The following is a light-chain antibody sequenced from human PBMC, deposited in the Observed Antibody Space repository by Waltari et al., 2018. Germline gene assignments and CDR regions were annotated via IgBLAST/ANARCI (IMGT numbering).Light chain of an antibody. V-gene: IGKV3-11*01. CDR1: QDVNDY. J-gene: IGKJ4*01. CDR2: DAS. Sequence: EIVLTQSPATLSLSPGQRAALSCRASQDVNDYLAWYQHKPGQPPRRLIYDASKRATGIPARFSGSGSGTDFTLTISTLEPEDFGVYYCQQRYAFGGGTKVEI. CDR3: QQRYA.